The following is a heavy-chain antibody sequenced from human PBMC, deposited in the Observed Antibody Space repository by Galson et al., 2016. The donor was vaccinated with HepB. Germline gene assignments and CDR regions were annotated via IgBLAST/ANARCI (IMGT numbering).Heavy chain of an antibody. D-gene: IGHD3-10*01. CDR3: ARDYYGGTSVLCAY. J-gene: IGHJ4*02. CDR1: GFTFNNYG. V-gene: IGHV3-30*03. Sequence: SLRLSCAASGFTFNNYGMTWFRQAPGKGLEWVAVISYDGSNKYYADSVRGRFTISRDDSKNTLYLHINSLKVDDTAVYYCARDYYGGTSVLCAYWGQGTLVTVSS. CDR2: ISYDGSNK.